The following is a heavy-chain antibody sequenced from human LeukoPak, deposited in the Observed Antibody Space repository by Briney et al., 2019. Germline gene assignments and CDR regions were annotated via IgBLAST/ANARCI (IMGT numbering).Heavy chain of an antibody. D-gene: IGHD6-19*01. CDR2: IIPILGIA. J-gene: IGHJ6*02. CDR1: GGTFSSYA. CDR3: ARGSGWPFYYYYGMDV. V-gene: IGHV1-69*04. Sequence: GASVKVSCKASGGTFSSYAISWVRQAPGQGLEWMGRIIPILGIANYAQKFQGRVTITADKSTSTAYMELSSLRSEDTAVYYCARGSGWPFYYYYGMDVWGQGTTVTVSS.